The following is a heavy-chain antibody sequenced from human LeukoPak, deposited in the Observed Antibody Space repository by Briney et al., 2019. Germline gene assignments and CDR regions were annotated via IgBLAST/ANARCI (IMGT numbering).Heavy chain of an antibody. J-gene: IGHJ4*02. CDR3: ARGREGYSYEFDY. V-gene: IGHV3-23*01. CDR2: ISGSGGST. D-gene: IGHD5-18*01. Sequence: GGSLRLSCAASGFTLSSYGMSWVRQAPGKGLEWVSAISGSGGSTYYADSVKGRFTISRDNAKNSLYLQMNRLRAEDTAVYYCARGREGYSYEFDYWGQGTLVTVSS. CDR1: GFTLSSYG.